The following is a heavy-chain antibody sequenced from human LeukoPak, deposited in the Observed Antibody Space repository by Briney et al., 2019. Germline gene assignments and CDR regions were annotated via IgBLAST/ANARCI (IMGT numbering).Heavy chain of an antibody. Sequence: QPGRSLRLSCAASGFTFSSYGMHWVRPAPGKGLEWVAVISYDGSNKYYADSVKGRFTISRDNSKNTLYLQMNSLRAEDTAVYYCAKDRDGDYGFDYWGQGTLVTVSS. CDR2: ISYDGSNK. V-gene: IGHV3-30*18. CDR1: GFTFSSYG. D-gene: IGHD4-17*01. J-gene: IGHJ4*02. CDR3: AKDRDGDYGFDY.